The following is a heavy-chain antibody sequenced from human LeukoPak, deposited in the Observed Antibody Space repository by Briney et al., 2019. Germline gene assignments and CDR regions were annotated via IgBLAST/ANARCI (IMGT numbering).Heavy chain of an antibody. CDR3: ARAVGTTLVRGVIISRYFDY. V-gene: IGHV1-69*04. CDR1: GGTFSSYA. CDR2: IIPILGIA. J-gene: IGHJ4*02. Sequence: GASVKVSCKASGGTFSSYAISWVRQAPGQGLEWMGRIIPILGIANYAQKFQGRVTITADKSTSTAYMELSSLRSEDTAVYYCARAVGTTLVRGVIISRYFDYWGQGTLVTVSS. D-gene: IGHD3-10*01.